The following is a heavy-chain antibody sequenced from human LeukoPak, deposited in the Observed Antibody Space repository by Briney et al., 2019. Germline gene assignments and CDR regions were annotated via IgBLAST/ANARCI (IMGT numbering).Heavy chain of an antibody. D-gene: IGHD3-9*01. CDR2: FDPEDGET. V-gene: IGHV1-24*01. Sequence: ASVKVSCTVSGYTLNELSMHWARHAPGKGLEWTGGFDPEDGETIYAQQFQGRVPITEETSTDTAYMELSSLRSEDTAVYYCATAEDILTGYNSEYYFDYWGQGTLVTVSS. CDR1: GYTLNELS. J-gene: IGHJ4*02. CDR3: ATAEDILTGYNSEYYFDY.